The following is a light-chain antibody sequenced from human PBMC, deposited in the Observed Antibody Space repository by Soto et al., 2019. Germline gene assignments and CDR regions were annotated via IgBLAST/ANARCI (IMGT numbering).Light chain of an antibody. CDR3: HQYGNSPGT. J-gene: IGKJ2*01. CDR1: QSVRSNY. V-gene: IGKV3-20*01. Sequence: EIVLTQSPGTLSLSPGERATLSCRASQSVRSNYLAWYQQKPGQAPSLLIYGASTRATGIPDRFSGSGSGTDFTLPITRLEPEDFAVYYCHQYGNSPGTFGQGTKLVIK. CDR2: GAS.